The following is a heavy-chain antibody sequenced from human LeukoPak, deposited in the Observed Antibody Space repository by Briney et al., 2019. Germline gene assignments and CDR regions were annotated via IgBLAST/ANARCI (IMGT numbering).Heavy chain of an antibody. Sequence: ALVRVSCKASGYTFTSYYMQRVRQGPGPRLEGMGIINPSGDSTFYAQKYQGRVTMTRDTSTSAVYMELSSLRSEDTAVYYCARASNYYGSGSYTLNAFDIWGQGTMVTVSS. CDR1: GYTFTSYY. CDR2: INPSGDST. D-gene: IGHD3-10*01. J-gene: IGHJ3*02. V-gene: IGHV1-46*01. CDR3: ARASNYYGSGSYTLNAFDI.